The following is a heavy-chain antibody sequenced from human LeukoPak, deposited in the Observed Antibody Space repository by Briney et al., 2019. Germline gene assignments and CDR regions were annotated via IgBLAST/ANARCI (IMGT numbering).Heavy chain of an antibody. Sequence: GGSLRLSCAASGFTFDDYGMSWVRQAPGKGLEWVSGINWNGGSTGYADSVKGRFTISRDNAKNSLYLQMNSLRAEDTAVYYCARRWTAMAWGGFDYWGQGTLVTVSS. CDR1: GFTFDDYG. CDR2: INWNGGST. CDR3: ARRWTAMAWGGFDY. D-gene: IGHD5-18*01. J-gene: IGHJ4*02. V-gene: IGHV3-20*04.